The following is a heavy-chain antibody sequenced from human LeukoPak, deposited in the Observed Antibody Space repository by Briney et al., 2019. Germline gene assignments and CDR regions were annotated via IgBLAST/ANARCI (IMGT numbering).Heavy chain of an antibody. D-gene: IGHD5-12*01. Sequence: SETLSLTCTVSGGSISSSSYYWGWIRQPPGKGLEWIGSLYYGGSTSYYPSLKSRVTISVDTPKNQFSLKLTSVTAADTAVYYCARPGYSGYDIDYWGQGTLVTVSS. J-gene: IGHJ4*02. CDR2: LYYGGST. CDR1: GGSISSSSYY. V-gene: IGHV4-39*07. CDR3: ARPGYSGYDIDY.